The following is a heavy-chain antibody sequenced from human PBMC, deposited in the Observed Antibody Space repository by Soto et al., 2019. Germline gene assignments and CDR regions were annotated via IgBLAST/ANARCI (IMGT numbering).Heavy chain of an antibody. CDR2: IIPILGIS. D-gene: IGHD3-10*01. J-gene: IGHJ4*02. CDR3: AGEVGYYGAGSSGDY. CDR1: GGTFSSYT. V-gene: IGHV1-69*08. Sequence: QVQLVQSGAEVKKPGSSVKVSCKASGGTFSSYTISWVRQAPGQGLECMGRIIPILGISNYAQTFQGRVTISADKSTSTGYMGLSSLSSEDTAVYYWAGEVGYYGAGSSGDYWGQGTLVTVSS.